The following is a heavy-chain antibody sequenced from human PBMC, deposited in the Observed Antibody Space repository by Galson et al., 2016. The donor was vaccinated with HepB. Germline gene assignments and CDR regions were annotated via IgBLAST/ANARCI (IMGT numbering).Heavy chain of an antibody. V-gene: IGHV3-30-3*01. CDR3: ARGGRTGYYYGIDV. CDR2: VSYNESNK. Sequence: SLRLSCAASEFTFSDYTMHWVRQAPGKGLEWVAVVSYNESNKYYANSVKGRFTISRDNSKKTLYLQMNSLKTEDTAIYYCARGGRTGYYYGIDVWGQGTLATVSS. CDR1: EFTFSDYT. D-gene: IGHD2-8*02. J-gene: IGHJ6*02.